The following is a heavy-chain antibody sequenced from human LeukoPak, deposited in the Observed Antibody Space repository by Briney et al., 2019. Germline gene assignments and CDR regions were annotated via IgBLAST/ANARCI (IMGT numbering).Heavy chain of an antibody. Sequence: SQTLSLTSTVSGGSISSGGYYWSWIRQHPGKGLEWIGYIYYSGSTYYNPSLKSRVTISVDTSKNQFSLKLSSVTAADTGVYYCASRIGLVRQPLFAFDIWGQGTMVTVSS. V-gene: IGHV4-31*03. CDR3: ASRIGLVRQPLFAFDI. CDR1: GGSISSGGYY. CDR2: IYYSGST. D-gene: IGHD6-13*01. J-gene: IGHJ3*02.